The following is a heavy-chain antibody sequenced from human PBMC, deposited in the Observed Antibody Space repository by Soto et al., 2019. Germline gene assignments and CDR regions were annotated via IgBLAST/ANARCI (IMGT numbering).Heavy chain of an antibody. J-gene: IGHJ6*02. CDR1: GYSFTSYW. D-gene: IGHD4-4*01. V-gene: IGHV5-10-1*01. Sequence: GESLKISCKRSGYSFTSYWISWVRQMPGKGLEWMGRIDPSDSYTNYSPSFQGQVTISADKSISTAYLQCNSLKASDTAMYYCASHPTVTQYYYGMDVWGQGTTVTVSS. CDR3: ASHPTVTQYYYGMDV. CDR2: IDPSDSYT.